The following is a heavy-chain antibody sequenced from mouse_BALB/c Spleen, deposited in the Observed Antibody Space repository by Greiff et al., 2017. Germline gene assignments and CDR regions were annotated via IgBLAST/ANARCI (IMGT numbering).Heavy chain of an antibody. CDR1: GYSITSDYA. CDR2: ISYSGST. D-gene: IGHD2-14*01. J-gene: IGHJ4*01. V-gene: IGHV3-2*02. CDR3: ARGGGSTTMGN. Sequence: EVQLQQSGPGLVKPSQSLSLTCTVTGYSITSDYAWNWIRQFPGNKLGWMGYISYSGSTSYNPSLKSRISITRDTSKNQFFLQLNSVTTEDTDTYFCARGGGSTTMGNWGQGNS.